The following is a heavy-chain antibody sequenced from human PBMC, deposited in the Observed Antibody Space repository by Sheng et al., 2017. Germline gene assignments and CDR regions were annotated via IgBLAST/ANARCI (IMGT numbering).Heavy chain of an antibody. V-gene: IGHV3-7*01. CDR3: AREDDWNYEDY. CDR1: GFTFSSYW. J-gene: IGHJ4*02. Sequence: EGQLVESGGGLVQPGGSLRLSCAASGFTFSSYWMSWVRQAPGKGLEWVANIKEDGREKYYVDSVKGRFTISRDNAKNSLYLQMNSLRAEDTAVYYCAREDDWNYEDYWGQGTLVTVSS. CDR2: IKEDGREK. D-gene: IGHD1-7*01.